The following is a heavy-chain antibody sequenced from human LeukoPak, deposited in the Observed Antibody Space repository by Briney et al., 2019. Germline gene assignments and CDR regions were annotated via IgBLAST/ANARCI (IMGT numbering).Heavy chain of an antibody. CDR1: GVSISSGGYY. J-gene: IGHJ5*02. V-gene: IGHV4-31*03. Sequence: SETPSLTCTVSGVSISSGGYYWSWIRQHPGKGLEWIGYIYYSGSTYYNPSLKSRVTISVDTSKSQFSLKLSSVTAADTAVYYCARERFKRFDPWGQGTLVTVSS. CDR2: IYYSGST. D-gene: IGHD3-3*01. CDR3: ARERFKRFDP.